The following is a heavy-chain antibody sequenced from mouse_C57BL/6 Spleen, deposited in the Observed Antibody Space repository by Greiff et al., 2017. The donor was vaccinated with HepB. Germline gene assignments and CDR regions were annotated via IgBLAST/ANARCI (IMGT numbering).Heavy chain of an antibody. CDR2: IRLKSDNYAT. D-gene: IGHD1-1*01. Sequence: EVNLVESGGGLVQPGGSMKLSCVASGFTFSNYWMNWVRQSPEKGLEWVAQIRLKSDNYATHYAESVKGRFTISRDDSKSSVYLQMNNLRAEDTGIYYCTSFITTLYYFDYWGQGTTLTVSS. V-gene: IGHV6-3*01. CDR1: GFTFSNYW. J-gene: IGHJ2*01. CDR3: TSFITTLYYFDY.